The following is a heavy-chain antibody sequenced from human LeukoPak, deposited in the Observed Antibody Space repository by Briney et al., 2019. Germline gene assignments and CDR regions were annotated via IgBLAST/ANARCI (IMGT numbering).Heavy chain of an antibody. CDR3: ARDPYSSSYRGWFDP. D-gene: IGHD6-6*01. J-gene: IGHJ5*02. CDR1: GFTVSDYY. CDR2: ISSSGSTI. Sequence: GGSLRLSCAASGFTVSDYYMSWIRQAPGKGLEWVSYISSSGSTIYYADSVKGRFTISRDNAKNSLYLQMNSLRAEDTAVYYCARDPYSSSYRGWFDPWGQGTLVTVSS. V-gene: IGHV3-11*04.